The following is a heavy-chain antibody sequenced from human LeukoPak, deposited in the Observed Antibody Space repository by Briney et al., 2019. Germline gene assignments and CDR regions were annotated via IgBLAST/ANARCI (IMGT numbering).Heavy chain of an antibody. Sequence: GGYLRLSCVASGFTFSNYWMNWVRQAPGKGLEWVANIKQDGSERYYVGSVKGRFTISRDIANNSLYLQMNSLRAEDTAVYYCARGYFYGSGSNWFDPWGQGTLVTVSS. J-gene: IGHJ5*02. V-gene: IGHV3-7*01. CDR1: GFTFSNYW. CDR3: ARGYFYGSGSNWFDP. CDR2: IKQDGSER. D-gene: IGHD3-10*01.